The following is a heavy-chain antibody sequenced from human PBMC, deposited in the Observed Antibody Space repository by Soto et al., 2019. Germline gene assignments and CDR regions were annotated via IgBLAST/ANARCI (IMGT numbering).Heavy chain of an antibody. V-gene: IGHV1-18*01. CDR3: ARDRNIVVVPAAIGGQYYWFDP. D-gene: IGHD2-2*01. Sequence: QVQLVQTGAEVKKPGASVKVSCKASGYTFTSYGISWVRQAPGQGLEWMGWISAYNGNTNYAQKLQGRVTMTTDTTTSTAYKQLRSLRSDDAAVYYCARDRNIVVVPAAIGGQYYWFDPWGQGTLVTVSS. CDR2: ISAYNGNT. CDR1: GYTFTSYG. J-gene: IGHJ5*02.